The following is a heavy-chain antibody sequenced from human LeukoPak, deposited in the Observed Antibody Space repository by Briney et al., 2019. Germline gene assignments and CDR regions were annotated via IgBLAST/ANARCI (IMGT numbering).Heavy chain of an antibody. V-gene: IGHV4-38-2*01. Sequence: KPSETLSLTCAVSGYSISSGYYWGWIRQPPGKGLEWIGSIYHSGSTYYNPSLKSRVTISVDTSKNQFSLKLSSVTAADTAVYYCARHLYIPAAHDAFDIWGQETMVTVSS. D-gene: IGHD2-2*01. CDR1: GYSISSGYY. CDR2: IYHSGST. CDR3: ARHLYIPAAHDAFDI. J-gene: IGHJ3*02.